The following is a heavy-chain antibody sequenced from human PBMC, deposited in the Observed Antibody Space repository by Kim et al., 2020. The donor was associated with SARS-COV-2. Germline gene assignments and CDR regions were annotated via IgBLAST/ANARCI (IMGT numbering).Heavy chain of an antibody. CDR3: ARGRVSDRPRGADCSYYG. Sequence: SVKVSCKAAGGTFSSYAINWVRQAPGQGIEWMGGIILICGTASYAKKFQGRVTITADASTSTAYMELRSLGFEVMAVYYCARGRVSDRPRGADCSYYG. D-gene: IGHD2-21*02. CDR2: IILICGTA. J-gene: IGHJ6*01. V-gene: IGHV1-69*13. CDR1: GGTFSSYA.